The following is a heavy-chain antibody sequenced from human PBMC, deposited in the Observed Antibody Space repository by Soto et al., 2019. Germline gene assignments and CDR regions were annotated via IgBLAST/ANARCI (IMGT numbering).Heavy chain of an antibody. CDR1: GGTFSSYA. J-gene: IGHJ4*02. Sequence: SVKVSCKASGGTFSSYAISWVRQAPGQGLEWMGGIIPIFGTANYAQKFQGRVTITADESTSTAYMELSSLRSEDTAVYYCAKNGYSYGYFDYWGQGTLVTVSS. CDR3: AKNGYSYGYFDY. D-gene: IGHD5-18*01. V-gene: IGHV1-69*13. CDR2: IIPIFGTA.